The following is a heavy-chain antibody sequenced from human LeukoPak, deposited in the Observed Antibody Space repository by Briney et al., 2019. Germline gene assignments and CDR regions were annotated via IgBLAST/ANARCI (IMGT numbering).Heavy chain of an antibody. V-gene: IGHV3-30*04. CDR3: ARDATNDY. D-gene: IGHD5-24*01. Sequence: GGSPRLSCAASGFTFSSYAMHWVRQAPGRGLEWVAVISYDGSNKYYADSVKGRFTISRDNSKNTLYLQMNSLRAEDTAVYYCARDATNDYWGQGTLVTVSS. CDR2: ISYDGSNK. J-gene: IGHJ4*02. CDR1: GFTFSSYA.